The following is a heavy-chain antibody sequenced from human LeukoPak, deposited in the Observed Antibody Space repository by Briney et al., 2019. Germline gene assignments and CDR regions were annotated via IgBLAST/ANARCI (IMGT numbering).Heavy chain of an antibody. V-gene: IGHV4-59*01. CDR2: IHYSGST. Sequence: SETLSLTCTVSGGSISGYYWSWIRQPPGKGLEWLGYIHYSGSTNYSPSLKSRVVISVDTSKNQFSLNLRSVTAADTAVYYCARLTRKTTVVPPDFDYWGQGILVTVSS. D-gene: IGHD4-23*01. CDR3: ARLTRKTTVVPPDFDY. J-gene: IGHJ4*02. CDR1: GGSISGYY.